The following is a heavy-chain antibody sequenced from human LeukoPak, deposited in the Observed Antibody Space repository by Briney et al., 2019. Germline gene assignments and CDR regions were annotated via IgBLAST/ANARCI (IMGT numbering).Heavy chain of an antibody. D-gene: IGHD2-21*01. CDR1: GYSISSGYY. V-gene: IGHV4-38-2*01. J-gene: IGHJ4*02. Sequence: SETLSLTCAVSGYSISSGYYWGWIRQPPGKGLEWIGSIYHSGSTYYNPSHKSRVTISVDTSKNQFSLKLSSVTAADTAVYYCARHHVVVIAIIDYWGQGTLVTVSS. CDR2: IYHSGST. CDR3: ARHHVVVIAIIDY.